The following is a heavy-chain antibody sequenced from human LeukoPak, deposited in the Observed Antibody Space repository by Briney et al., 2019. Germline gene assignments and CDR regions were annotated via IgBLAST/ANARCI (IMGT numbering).Heavy chain of an antibody. CDR3: ARTWIQLWFGAFDI. J-gene: IGHJ3*02. CDR1: GGSISSSSYY. Sequence: SETLSLTCTVAGGSISSSSYYWGWIRQPPGKGLEWIGEINHSGSTNYNPSLKSRVTISVDTSKNQFSLKLSSVTAADTAVYYCARTWIQLWFGAFDIWGQGTMVTVSS. CDR2: INHSGST. D-gene: IGHD5-18*01. V-gene: IGHV4-39*07.